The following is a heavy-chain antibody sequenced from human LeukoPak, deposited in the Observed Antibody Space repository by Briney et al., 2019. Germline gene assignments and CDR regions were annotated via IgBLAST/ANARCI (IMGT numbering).Heavy chain of an antibody. D-gene: IGHD3-3*01. CDR1: GFTFSSYG. V-gene: IGHV3-30*02. Sequence: GGSLRLSCAASGFTFSSYGMHWVRQAPGKGLEWVAFIRYDGSNKYYADSVKGRFTISRDNSKNTLYLQMNSLRAEDTAVYYCAKVGGGTIFGVVIDRGYFDYWGQGTLVTVSS. J-gene: IGHJ4*02. CDR2: IRYDGSNK. CDR3: AKVGGGTIFGVVIDRGYFDY.